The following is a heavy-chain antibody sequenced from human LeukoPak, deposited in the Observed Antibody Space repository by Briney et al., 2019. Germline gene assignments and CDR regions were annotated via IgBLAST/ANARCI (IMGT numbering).Heavy chain of an antibody. CDR3: ARDPSAQWLVLNAFDI. Sequence: GGSLRLSCAASGFTFSSYSMNWVRQAPGKGLEWVSYISSSSSTIYYADSVKGRFTISRDNAKNSLYLQMNSLRAEDTAVYYCARDPSAQWLVLNAFDIWGQGTMVTVSS. CDR2: ISSSSSTI. V-gene: IGHV3-48*01. J-gene: IGHJ3*02. D-gene: IGHD6-19*01. CDR1: GFTFSSYS.